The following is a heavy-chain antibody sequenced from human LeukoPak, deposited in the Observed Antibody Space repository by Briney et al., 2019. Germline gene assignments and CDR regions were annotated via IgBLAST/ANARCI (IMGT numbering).Heavy chain of an antibody. Sequence: GGSLRLSCAASGFTFSNACMSWVRQAPGKGLEWVGRIKKKTDGETTDYAAPVKGRFTISRDDSKNTMYLEMNSLKSDDTAVYYCAAGTGTSDFDYWGQGTLVTVSS. D-gene: IGHD1-1*01. J-gene: IGHJ4*02. CDR2: IKKKTDGETT. CDR1: GFTFSNAC. V-gene: IGHV3-15*01. CDR3: AAGTGTSDFDY.